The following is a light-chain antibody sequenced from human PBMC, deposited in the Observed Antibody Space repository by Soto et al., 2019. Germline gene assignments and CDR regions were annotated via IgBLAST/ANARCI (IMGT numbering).Light chain of an antibody. CDR3: QQYASSPLT. V-gene: IGKV3-20*01. J-gene: IGKJ1*01. Sequence: EIVLTQSPGTLSLSPGERATLSCRASQSVGRNYLAWYQQKPGQAPRLLIYGASSRATGIPDSFSGSGSGTDFTLTISRLEPEDFAVYYCQQYASSPLTFGQGTQVEIK. CDR1: QSVGRNY. CDR2: GAS.